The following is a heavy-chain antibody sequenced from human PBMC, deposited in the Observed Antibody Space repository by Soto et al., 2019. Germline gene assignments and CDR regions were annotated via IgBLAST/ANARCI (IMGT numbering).Heavy chain of an antibody. CDR2: ISSGSSYI. J-gene: IGHJ5*01. Sequence: GGSLRLSCAASGFTFSSYTMNWVRQAPGKGLEWISSISSGSSYIYYAGSVKGRFTISRDNAKNPLFLQMNSLRADDTAVYYCARDILSGGAYPDSWGQGTKVTVSS. CDR3: ARDILSGGAYPDS. CDR1: GFTFSSYT. V-gene: IGHV3-21*01. D-gene: IGHD3-10*01.